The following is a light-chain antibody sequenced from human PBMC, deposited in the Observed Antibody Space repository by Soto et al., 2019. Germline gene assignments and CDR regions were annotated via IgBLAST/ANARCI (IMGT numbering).Light chain of an antibody. CDR1: SGSVSTANN. V-gene: IGLV8-61*01. J-gene: IGLJ1*01. CDR3: ALFMGNGISV. CDR2: STS. Sequence: VVTQESSFSVSPGGTVTLTCGLISGSVSTANNPNWYQQTPGQAPRTLTCSTSTRSSGVPDRFSGSILGNKAALTITGAQADDESDYYCALFMGNGISVFGTGTKVTVL.